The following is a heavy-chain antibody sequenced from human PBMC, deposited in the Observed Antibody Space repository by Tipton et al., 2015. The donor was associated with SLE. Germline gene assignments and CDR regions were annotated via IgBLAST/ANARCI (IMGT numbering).Heavy chain of an antibody. D-gene: IGHD4-23*01. CDR3: ARDLKGNGGNPAGY. J-gene: IGHJ4*02. Sequence: SLRLSCAASGFSFNTYAVHWVRQAPGKGLEWLAVISSDGRTKYYADSVKGRFTISRDNSKNSLYLQMNSLRAEDTAVYYCARDLKGNGGNPAGYWGQGTLVTVSS. CDR2: ISSDGRTK. CDR1: GFSFNTYA. V-gene: IGHV3-30*04.